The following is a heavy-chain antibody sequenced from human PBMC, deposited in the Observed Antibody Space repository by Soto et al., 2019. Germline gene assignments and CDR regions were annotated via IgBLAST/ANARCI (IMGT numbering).Heavy chain of an antibody. J-gene: IGHJ6*02. V-gene: IGHV3-15*01. CDR3: TTESYSSGWYYGMDV. CDR2: IKSKTDGGTT. CDR1: GFTFSNAW. D-gene: IGHD6-19*01. Sequence: EVQLVESGGGLVKPGGSLRLSCAASGFTFSNAWMSWVRQAPGKGLEWVGRIKSKTDGGTTDYAAPVKGRFTISRDDSKNTLYLQMNSLKTEDTAVYYCTTESYSSGWYYGMDVWGQGTTVTVSS.